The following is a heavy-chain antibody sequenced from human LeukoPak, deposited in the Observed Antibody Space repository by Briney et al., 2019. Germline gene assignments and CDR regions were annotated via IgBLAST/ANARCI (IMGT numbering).Heavy chain of an antibody. CDR3: ARTAVAGKFDY. D-gene: IGHD6-19*01. CDR2: ISSSSSYI. J-gene: IGHJ4*02. V-gene: IGHV3-21*01. CDR1: GFNFNHAW. Sequence: PGGSLRLSCVASGFNFNHAWMAWGRQVPGKGLEWVSSISSSSSYIYYADSVRGRFTIARDNAKNSLYLQMNSLRAEDTAVYYCARTAVAGKFDYWGQGTLVTVSS.